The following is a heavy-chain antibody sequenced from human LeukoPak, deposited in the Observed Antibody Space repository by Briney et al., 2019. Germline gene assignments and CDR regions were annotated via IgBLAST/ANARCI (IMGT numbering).Heavy chain of an antibody. CDR1: GGSISSYY. J-gene: IGHJ6*03. CDR2: IYTSGST. V-gene: IGHV4-4*07. Sequence: SETLSLTCTVPGGSISSYYWSWIRQPAGKGLEWIGRIYTSGSTNYNPSLKSRVTMSVDTSKNQFSLKLSSVTAADTAVYYCARDEVALDSPSYYYYMDVWGKGTTVTVSS. CDR3: ARDEVALDSPSYYYYMDV. D-gene: IGHD3/OR15-3a*01.